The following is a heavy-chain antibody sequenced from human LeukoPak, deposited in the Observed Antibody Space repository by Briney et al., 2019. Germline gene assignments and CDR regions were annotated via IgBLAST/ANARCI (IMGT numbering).Heavy chain of an antibody. D-gene: IGHD2-15*01. CDR1: GFTFSSYS. J-gene: IGHJ6*02. Sequence: GGSLRLSCAASGFTFSSYSMNWVRQAPGKGLEWVSYISSSSSTIYYADSVKGRFTISRDNAKNSLYLQMNSLRDEDTAVYYCARTDCSGGSCYVHYYCGMDVWGQGTTVTVSS. CDR3: ARTDCSGGSCYVHYYCGMDV. V-gene: IGHV3-48*02. CDR2: ISSSSSTI.